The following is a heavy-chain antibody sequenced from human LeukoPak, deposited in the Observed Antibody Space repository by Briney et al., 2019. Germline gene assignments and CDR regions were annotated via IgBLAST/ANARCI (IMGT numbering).Heavy chain of an antibody. V-gene: IGHV3-33*01. J-gene: IGHJ5*02. CDR1: GFTFSSYG. D-gene: IGHD6-19*01. Sequence: GGSLRLSCAASGFTFSSYGMHWVRQAPGKGLEWVAVIRYDGSNKYYADSVKGRFTISRDNSKNTVYLQMNSLRDEDTAVYYCTRDRGAYWDSSGWYHPSWGQGTPVTVSS. CDR3: TRDRGAYWDSSGWYHPS. CDR2: IRYDGSNK.